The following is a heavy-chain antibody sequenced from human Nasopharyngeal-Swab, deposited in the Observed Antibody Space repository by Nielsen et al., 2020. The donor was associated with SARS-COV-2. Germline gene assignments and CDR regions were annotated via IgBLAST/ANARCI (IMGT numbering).Heavy chain of an antibody. CDR1: GFTFKNYA. J-gene: IGHJ3*01. D-gene: IGHD3-16*01. CDR2: VDNGGYT. V-gene: IGHV3-74*01. CDR3: ARIAIGGSRSFDL. Sequence: ESLKISCAASGFTFKNYAMSWVRQAPGKGLVWVSRVDNGGYTNYADSVKGRFTISRDSAENTLYLQMNSLRADDTAMYYCARIAIGGSRSFDLWGQGTMATVAP.